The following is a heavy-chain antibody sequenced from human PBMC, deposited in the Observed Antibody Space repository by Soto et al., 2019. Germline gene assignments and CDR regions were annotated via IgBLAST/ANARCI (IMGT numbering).Heavy chain of an antibody. CDR3: ARVAGSPDY. V-gene: IGHV1-8*01. CDR2: LNPKSGNT. Sequence: APGQGLEWMGWLNPKSGNTGSAQTFQGRVTMTRNSSISQVYMELSSLKSEDTAVYYCARVAGSPDYWGQGTLGTVSS. D-gene: IGHD1-26*01. J-gene: IGHJ4*02.